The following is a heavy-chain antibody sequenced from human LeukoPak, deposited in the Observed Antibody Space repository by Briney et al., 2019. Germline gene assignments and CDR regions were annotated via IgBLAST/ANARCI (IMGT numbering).Heavy chain of an antibody. CDR3: ASRYCTNGVCYPFYYYYMDV. J-gene: IGHJ6*03. CDR2: IYYSGST. Sequence: SETLSLTCTVSGGSISSSSYYWGWIRQPPGKGLEWIGSIYYSGSTYYNPSLKSRVTISVDTSKNQFSLKLSSVTAADTAVYYCASRYCTNGVCYPFYYYYMDVWDKGTTVTVSS. CDR1: GGSISSSSYY. V-gene: IGHV4-39*01. D-gene: IGHD2-8*01.